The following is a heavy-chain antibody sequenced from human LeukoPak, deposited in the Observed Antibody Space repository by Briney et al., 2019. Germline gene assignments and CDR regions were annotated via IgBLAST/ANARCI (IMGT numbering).Heavy chain of an antibody. Sequence: PGGSLRLSCAASGFTLSSYEMNWVSQAPGKGLEWGSYISSSGSTIYYADSVKGRFTISRDNAKNSLYLQMNSLRAEDTAVYYCARESGERGYSYGFRYFDYWGQATLVTVSP. J-gene: IGHJ4*02. V-gene: IGHV3-48*03. CDR1: GFTLSSYE. CDR2: ISSSGSTI. CDR3: ARESGERGYSYGFRYFDY. D-gene: IGHD5-18*01.